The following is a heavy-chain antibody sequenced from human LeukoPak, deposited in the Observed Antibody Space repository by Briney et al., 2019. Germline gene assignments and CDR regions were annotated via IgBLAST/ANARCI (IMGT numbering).Heavy chain of an antibody. CDR2: INPNSGGT. D-gene: IGHD3-10*01. V-gene: IGHV1-2*02. Sequence: ASVKVSCKASGYTFTGYYMHWVRQAPGQGLEWMGWINPNSGGTNYAQKFQGRVTMTRDTSISTAYMELSRLRSDDTAVYYCAREFDGSGSYYKDYWGQGTLVTVSS. J-gene: IGHJ4*02. CDR3: AREFDGSGSYYKDY. CDR1: GYTFTGYY.